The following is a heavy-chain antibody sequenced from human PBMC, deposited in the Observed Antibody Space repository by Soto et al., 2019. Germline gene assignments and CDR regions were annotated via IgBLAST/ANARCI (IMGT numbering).Heavy chain of an antibody. D-gene: IGHD3-16*01. CDR3: TIKDYDSGGSDS. CDR1: GFNFQNYA. CDR2: INWSTGTT. V-gene: IGHV3-9*01. J-gene: IGHJ4*02. Sequence: EVQLVESGGGLVLPGRSLTLSCVASGFNFQNYAMQWVRQVPGKGLEWVSGINWSTGTTGYADTVKGRFLLSRDNAGNSLYLDMNSLRVEDTAFYYCTIKDYDSGGSDSWGPGTPVTVSS.